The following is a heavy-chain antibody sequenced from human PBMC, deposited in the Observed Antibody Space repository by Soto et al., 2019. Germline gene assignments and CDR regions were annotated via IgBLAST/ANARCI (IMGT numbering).Heavy chain of an antibody. V-gene: IGHV3-48*01. Sequence: EVQLVESGGGLVQPGGSLRLSCAASGFPFSTHSLNWVRQAPGKGLEWVSDISSSSSNIYYADSVKGRFTISRDNAKNSVYLQMNSLRGEDTAVYYCARDAGTTSPYYSMDVWGKGTTVTVS. J-gene: IGHJ6*03. CDR3: ARDAGTTSPYYSMDV. CDR2: ISSSSSNI. CDR1: GFPFSTHS. D-gene: IGHD1-1*01.